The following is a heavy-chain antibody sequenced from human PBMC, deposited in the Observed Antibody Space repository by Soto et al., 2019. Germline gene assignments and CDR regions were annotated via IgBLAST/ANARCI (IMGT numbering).Heavy chain of an antibody. Sequence: GGSLRLSCAASVFPFSSYWMHWVRQAPGKGLVWVSRINSDGSSTSYADSVKGRFTISRDNAKNTLYLQMNSLRAEDTAVYYCARAPHFIRRLDYYGMDVWGQGTTVTVXS. CDR1: VFPFSSYW. CDR2: INSDGSST. V-gene: IGHV3-74*01. D-gene: IGHD3-10*01. J-gene: IGHJ6*02. CDR3: ARAPHFIRRLDYYGMDV.